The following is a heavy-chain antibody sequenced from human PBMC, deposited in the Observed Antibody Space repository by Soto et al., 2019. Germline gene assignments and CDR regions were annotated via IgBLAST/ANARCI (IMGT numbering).Heavy chain of an antibody. CDR3: ATITVVRGVTYDAFDF. CDR2: INPEETTT. Sequence: GGSLRLSCVASGFSFSSNWMHWVRQAPGKGLVWVSRINPEETTTTYADSVKGRFTISRDNSKNTLFLQMNSLRSEDTAVYYCATITVVRGVTYDAFDFWGQGTMVTVSS. V-gene: IGHV3-74*01. D-gene: IGHD3-10*01. CDR1: GFSFSSNW. J-gene: IGHJ3*01.